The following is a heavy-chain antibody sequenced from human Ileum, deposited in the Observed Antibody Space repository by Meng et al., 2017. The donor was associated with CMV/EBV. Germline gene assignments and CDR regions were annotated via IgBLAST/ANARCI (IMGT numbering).Heavy chain of an antibody. V-gene: IGHV3-9*01. CDR3: AKSRWAATYYAMDV. Sequence: GGSLRLSCAASGFTFDDYAMHWVRQAPGKGLGWVSGISWNSGKIGYADSVKGRFTISRDNAKNSLYLQMNSLRAEDTALYYCAKSRWAATYYAMDVWGQGTTVTVSS. J-gene: IGHJ6*02. D-gene: IGHD6-13*01. CDR1: GFTFDDYA. CDR2: ISWNSGKI.